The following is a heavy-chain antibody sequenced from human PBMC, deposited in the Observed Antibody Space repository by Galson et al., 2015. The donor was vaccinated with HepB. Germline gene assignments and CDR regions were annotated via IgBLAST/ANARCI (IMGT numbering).Heavy chain of an antibody. CDR3: ARGPAAIRAFDI. D-gene: IGHD2-2*02. V-gene: IGHV1-3*01. Sequence: SVKVSCKASGYTFTSYAMHWVRQAPGQRLEWMGWINAGNGNTKYSQKFQGRVTITRDTSASTAYMEPSSLRSEDTAVYYCARGPAAIRAFDIWGQGTMVTVSS. CDR2: INAGNGNT. J-gene: IGHJ3*02. CDR1: GYTFTSYA.